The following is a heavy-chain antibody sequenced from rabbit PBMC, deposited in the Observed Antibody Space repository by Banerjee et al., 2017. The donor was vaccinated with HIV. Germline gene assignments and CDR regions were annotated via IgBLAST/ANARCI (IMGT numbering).Heavy chain of an antibody. J-gene: IGHJ4*01. CDR2: IHAGSSGST. Sequence: QEQLEESGGDLVKPGASLTLTCTASGFSFSSSYWICWVRQAPGKGLKWIACIHAGSSGSTYYASWAKGRFTISKTSSTTVTLQMTSLTAADTATYFCAREGAGYAGYDYAFNLWGPGTLVTVS. CDR1: GFSFSSSYW. D-gene: IGHD6-1*01. V-gene: IGHV1S45*01. CDR3: AREGAGYAGYDYAFNL.